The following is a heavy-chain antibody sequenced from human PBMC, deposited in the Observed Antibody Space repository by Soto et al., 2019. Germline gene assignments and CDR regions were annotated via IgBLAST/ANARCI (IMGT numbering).Heavy chain of an antibody. CDR2: ISDGWST. CDR1: GASIYTYD. J-gene: IGHJ6*02. V-gene: IGHV4-59*01. CDR3: AGYCSSSICPEEHYFALEV. D-gene: IGHD2-2*01. Sequence: SETLSLTCNVSGASIYTYDWNRIRQSPGKGLEWIGYISDGWSTNYNPSLESRVTISLDTSKKQVSLKLSSVSAAYTARYFCAGYCSSSICPEEHYFALEVWGHGTTVTVSS.